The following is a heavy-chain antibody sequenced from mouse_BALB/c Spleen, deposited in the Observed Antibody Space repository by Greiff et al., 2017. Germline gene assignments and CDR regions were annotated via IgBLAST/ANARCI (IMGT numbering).Heavy chain of an antibody. CDR1: GFNIKDTY. J-gene: IGHJ1*01. V-gene: IGHV14-3*02. D-gene: IGHD2-2*01. Sequence: VQLQQSGAELVKPGASVKLSCTASGFNIKDTYMHWVKQRPEQGLEWIGRIDPANGNTKYDPKFQGKATITADTSSNTAYLQLSSLTSEDTAVYYCAREAGGYDDYLEYLEVWGAGTTVTVSS. CDR3: AREAGGYDDYLEYLEV. CDR2: IDPANGNT.